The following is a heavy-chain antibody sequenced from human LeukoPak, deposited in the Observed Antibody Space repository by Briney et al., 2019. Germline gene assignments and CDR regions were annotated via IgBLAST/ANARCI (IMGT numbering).Heavy chain of an antibody. D-gene: IGHD2-15*01. CDR1: GGSITSSSYY. CDR2: IYYTGGT. Sequence: SETLSLTCSVSGGSITSSSYYWAWIRQPPEKGLEWIGSIYYTGGTYYSPSLRSRVTISVDTSKNQFSLKLSSVTAADTAVYYCARHNPKAPTPNAFDIWGQGTMVTVSS. V-gene: IGHV4-39*01. CDR3: ARHNPKAPTPNAFDI. J-gene: IGHJ3*02.